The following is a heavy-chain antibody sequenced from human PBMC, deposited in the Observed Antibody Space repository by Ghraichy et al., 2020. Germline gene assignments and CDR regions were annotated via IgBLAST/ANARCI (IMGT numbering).Heavy chain of an antibody. D-gene: IGHD5-24*01. CDR2: ISGCNGNT. CDR1: GYTFVSHG. CDR3: ARVESTAAY. J-gene: IGHJ4*02. Sequence: ASVKVSCKASGYTFVSHGISWVRQAPGQGLEWMGWISGCNGNTNFAHRFQDRLTFTTDASTSTAYMELSSLKSDDTALYYCARVESTAAYWGQGTLVTVSS. V-gene: IGHV1-18*04.